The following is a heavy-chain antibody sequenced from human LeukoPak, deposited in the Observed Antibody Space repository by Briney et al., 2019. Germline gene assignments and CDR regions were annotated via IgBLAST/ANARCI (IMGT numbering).Heavy chain of an antibody. Sequence: GGSLRLSCAASGFTFSSYSMNWVRQAPGKGLEWVSYISSSSSTTYYADSVKGRFTISRDNSKNTLYLQMNSLRDADTAVYYCARDRVRSVVVPAAPQDYWGQGTLVTVSS. V-gene: IGHV3-48*02. CDR1: GFTFSSYS. CDR3: ARDRVRSVVVPAAPQDY. CDR2: ISSSSSTT. J-gene: IGHJ4*02. D-gene: IGHD2-2*01.